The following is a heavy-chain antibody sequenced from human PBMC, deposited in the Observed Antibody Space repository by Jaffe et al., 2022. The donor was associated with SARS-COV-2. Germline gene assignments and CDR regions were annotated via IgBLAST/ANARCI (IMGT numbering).Heavy chain of an antibody. J-gene: IGHJ4*02. CDR1: GGPISGFY. V-gene: IGHV4-59*01. Sequence: QVQLQESGPGLVKPSETLSLTCTVSGGPISGFYWSWIRQPPGEGLEWLGYIYYTGTTNYNPSLESRVTMSADTSKKQLSLKLSSVTAADTAVYYCARAGIPAYGSSWYGYFDSWGQGAPVTVSS. CDR3: ARAGIPAYGSSWYGYFDS. CDR2: IYYTGTT. D-gene: IGHD6-13*01.